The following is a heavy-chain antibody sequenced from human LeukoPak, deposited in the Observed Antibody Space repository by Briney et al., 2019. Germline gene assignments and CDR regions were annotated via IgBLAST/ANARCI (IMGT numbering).Heavy chain of an antibody. V-gene: IGHV3-64D*09. J-gene: IGHJ5*02. CDR3: VKSASNYGANWFDP. Sequence: SGGSLRLSCSASGFTFSSYAMHWVRQAPGKRLEYISSITSNGDTTYYADSVKGRFTISRDNSKNTLYLQMSSLRAEDTAVYYCVKSASNYGANWFDPWGQGTLVTVSS. CDR1: GFTFSSYA. CDR2: ITSNGDTT. D-gene: IGHD4/OR15-4a*01.